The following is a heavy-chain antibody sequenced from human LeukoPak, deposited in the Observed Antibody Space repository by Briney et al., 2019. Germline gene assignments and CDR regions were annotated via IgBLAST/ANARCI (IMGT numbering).Heavy chain of an antibody. CDR1: GGSISSYY. CDR2: IYYSGST. CDR3: ARQNTIIPAAGSFDY. D-gene: IGHD6-13*01. J-gene: IGHJ4*02. V-gene: IGHV4-59*08. Sequence: SETLSLTCTVSGGSISSYYWSWIRQPPGKGLEWIGYIYYSGSTNYNPSLKSRVTISVDTSKNQFSLKLSSVTAADTAVYYCARQNTIIPAAGSFDYWAQGTLVTVSS.